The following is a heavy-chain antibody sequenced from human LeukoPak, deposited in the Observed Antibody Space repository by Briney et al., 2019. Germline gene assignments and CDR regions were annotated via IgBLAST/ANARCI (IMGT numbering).Heavy chain of an antibody. CDR2: MNPNSGNA. CDR1: GYTFTSYD. J-gene: IGHJ5*02. Sequence: ASVKVSCKASGYTFTSYDINWVRHATGQGLEWMGWMNPNSGNAGYAQKFQGRVTMTRNTSISTAYMELSSLRSEDTAVYYCARAPPITMVRGVIIEDNWFDPWGQGTLVTVSS. D-gene: IGHD3-10*01. CDR3: ARAPPITMVRGVIIEDNWFDP. V-gene: IGHV1-8*01.